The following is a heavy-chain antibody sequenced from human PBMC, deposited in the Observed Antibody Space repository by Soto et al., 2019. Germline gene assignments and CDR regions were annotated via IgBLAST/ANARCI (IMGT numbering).Heavy chain of an antibody. J-gene: IGHJ3*02. V-gene: IGHV1-18*01. CDR2: ISAYNGNT. CDR1: GYTFTSYG. CDR3: ARAARVRGVTAGGALEI. D-gene: IGHD3-10*01. Sequence: QVQLVQSGAEVKKPGASVKVSCKASGYTFTSYGISWVRQAPGQGLEWMGWISAYNGNTNYAQKLQGRVTMTTDTAPSTDDMERRSRRSDDTDVYYCARAARVRGVTAGGALEIWGQGTMVTVSS.